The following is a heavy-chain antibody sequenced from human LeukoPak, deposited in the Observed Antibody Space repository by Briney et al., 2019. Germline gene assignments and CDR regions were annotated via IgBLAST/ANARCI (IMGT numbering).Heavy chain of an antibody. CDR2: INSDGSST. CDR1: GXXFXSXW. J-gene: IGHJ4*02. CDR3: ARDPTGDYFDY. Sequence: GGXXRXXXAXXGXXFXSXWXXXXXQAPGKGLXWVSRINSDGSSTSYAGSVKGRFTISRDNAKNTLYLQMNSLRAEDTAVYYCARDPTGDYFDYWGQRTLVTVSS. V-gene: IGHV3-74*01. D-gene: IGHD1-14*01.